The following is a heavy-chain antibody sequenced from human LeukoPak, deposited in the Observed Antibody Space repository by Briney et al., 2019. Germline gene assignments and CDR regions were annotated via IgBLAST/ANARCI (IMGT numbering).Heavy chain of an antibody. CDR3: ARHFPRYCSGGSCTEFDP. D-gene: IGHD2-15*01. V-gene: IGHV4-39*01. J-gene: IGHJ5*02. CDR2: LYYSGST. CDR1: GGSVRNRSYY. Sequence: SETLSLTCTVSGGSVRNRSYYWGWLRQPPGKGLEWIGSLYYSGSTYHNPFLKSRVTMSVDTANNQFTLKLSSVTAADTAVYYCARHFPRYCSGGSCTEFDPWGQGTLVTVSS.